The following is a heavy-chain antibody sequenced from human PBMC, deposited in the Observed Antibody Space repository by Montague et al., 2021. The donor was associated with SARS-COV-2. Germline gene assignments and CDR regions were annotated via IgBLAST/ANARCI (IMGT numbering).Heavy chain of an antibody. D-gene: IGHD3-22*01. V-gene: IGHV4-34*01. CDR3: ASIGYYDRSGFSDFVRWFDP. Sequence: SETLSLTCAVSGGSFSDNFWTWIRLTPGKGLEWIGVINRSGSTNYHLSLKSRLSISIDTSKTQFYLNLRSSTAADTAIYYCASIGYYDRSGFSDFVRWFDPWGPGTLVTVSS. CDR2: INRSGST. CDR1: GGSFSDNF. J-gene: IGHJ5*02.